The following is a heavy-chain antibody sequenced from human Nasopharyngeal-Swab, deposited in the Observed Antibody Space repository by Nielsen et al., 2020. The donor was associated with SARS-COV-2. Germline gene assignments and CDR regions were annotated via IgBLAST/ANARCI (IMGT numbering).Heavy chain of an antibody. Sequence: GGSLRLSCAASGFTFSSYWMSWVRQAPGKGLEWVANIKQDGSEKYYVDSVKGRFTISRDNAKNSLYLQMNSLRAEDTAVYYCTRTLSASYMDVWGKGTTVTVSS. J-gene: IGHJ6*03. V-gene: IGHV3-7*01. CDR2: IKQDGSEK. CDR1: GFTFSSYW. CDR3: TRTLSASYMDV.